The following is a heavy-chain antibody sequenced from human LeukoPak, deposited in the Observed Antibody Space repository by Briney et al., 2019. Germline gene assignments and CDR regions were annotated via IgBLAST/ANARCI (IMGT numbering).Heavy chain of an antibody. Sequence: GGSLRLSCAASGFTFSSYWMSWVRQAPGKGLEWVANIKQDGSEKYCVDSVKGRFTISRDNAKNSLYLQMNSLRAEDTAVYYCARVRGYCSGGSCYSLDAFDIWGQGTMVTVSS. CDR3: ARVRGYCSGGSCYSLDAFDI. J-gene: IGHJ3*02. CDR2: IKQDGSEK. V-gene: IGHV3-7*03. CDR1: GFTFSSYW. D-gene: IGHD2-15*01.